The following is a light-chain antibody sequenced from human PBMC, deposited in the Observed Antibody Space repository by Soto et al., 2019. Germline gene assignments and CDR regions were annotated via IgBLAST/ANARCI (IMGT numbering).Light chain of an antibody. V-gene: IGLV2-14*01. CDR1: SSDVGGYNY. CDR3: SSFTSSSTVI. CDR2: DVS. J-gene: IGLJ2*01. Sequence: QSALTQPGSVSGSPGQSITISCTGTSSDVGGYNYVSWYQQHPGKAPKLMIYDVSNRPSGVSNRFSGSKSGNTASLTISGLQAEYEADYYCSSFTSSSTVIFGGGTKLTVL.